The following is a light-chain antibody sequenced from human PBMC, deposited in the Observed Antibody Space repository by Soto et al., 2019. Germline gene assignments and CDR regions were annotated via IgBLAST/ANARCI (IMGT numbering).Light chain of an antibody. CDR1: SADIGAFNY. CDR2: DVS. Sequence: QSALTQPASVSGSPGQSITISCAGTSADIGAFNYVSWYQHHPGKAPKLLIYDVSDRPSGVSTRFSASKSANTASLTISGLQADDEADYYCSSYSTSSALVFGGGPKLTVL. CDR3: SSYSTSSALV. V-gene: IGLV2-14*03. J-gene: IGLJ2*01.